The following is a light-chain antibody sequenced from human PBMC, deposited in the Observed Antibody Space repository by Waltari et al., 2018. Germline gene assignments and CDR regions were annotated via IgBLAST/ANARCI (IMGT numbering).Light chain of an antibody. J-gene: IGKJ2*01. Sequence: EIVMTQSPATLSVSPGDRATLSCRASQSVSSNLAWYQQKLGQAPRLLIYNASTRAAGVPDRFSGSGSGTQFTLTISSLQSEDFAVYYCQQYDNRPPYTVGQGTKLEMK. CDR2: NAS. CDR3: QQYDNRPPYT. V-gene: IGKV3-15*01. CDR1: QSVSSN.